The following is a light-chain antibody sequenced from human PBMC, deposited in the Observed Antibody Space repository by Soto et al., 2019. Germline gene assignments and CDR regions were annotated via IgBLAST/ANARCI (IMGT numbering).Light chain of an antibody. V-gene: IGLV2-14*01. J-gene: IGLJ2*01. CDR3: SSYTSSSTRVV. CDR2: DVN. Sequence: QSVLTQPASVSGSPGQSITISCTGTSSDVGRYNYVSWYQQPPGKAPKLMIYDVNNRPSGVSNRFSGSKSGNTASLTISGLQAEDEADYYCSSYTSSSTRVVFGGGTKLTVL. CDR1: SSDVGRYNY.